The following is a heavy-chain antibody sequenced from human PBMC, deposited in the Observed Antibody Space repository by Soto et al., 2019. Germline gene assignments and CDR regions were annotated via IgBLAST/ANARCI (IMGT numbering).Heavy chain of an antibody. CDR3: ARYTSSWYLEY. Sequence: QTLSLTCAISGDSVSSNSAAWNWIRQSPSGGLEWLGRTYYRSKWYADYALSVRSRITIIPDTSKNQFSLHLNSVTPEDTAVYYCARYTSSWYLEYWGQGTLVTVSS. D-gene: IGHD2-15*01. V-gene: IGHV6-1*01. CDR1: GDSVSSNSAA. CDR2: TYYRSKWYA. J-gene: IGHJ4*02.